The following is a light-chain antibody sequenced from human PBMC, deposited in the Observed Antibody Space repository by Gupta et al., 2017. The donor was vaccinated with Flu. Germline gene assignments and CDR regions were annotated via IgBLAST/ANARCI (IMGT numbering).Light chain of an antibody. CDR1: SCDVGGYNY. V-gene: IGLV2-8*01. CDR3: RSDAGSNNWV. J-gene: IGLJ3*02. Sequence: VTISCTGTSCDVGGYNYVYLYQQHPVEFYKLMIYEVSKRTAGVPDRFSGSKSGNTASLTVSGRQAEEEADYYCRSDAGSNNWVFGGGTKVTVL. CDR2: EVS.